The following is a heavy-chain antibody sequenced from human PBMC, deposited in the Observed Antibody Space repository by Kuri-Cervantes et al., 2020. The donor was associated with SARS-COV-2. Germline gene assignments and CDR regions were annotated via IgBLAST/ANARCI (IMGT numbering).Heavy chain of an antibody. CDR2: ISGSGGST. D-gene: IGHD3-22*01. Sequence: GESLKISCAASGFTFSDYAMSWVRQAPGKGLEWVSGISGSGGSTYYADSVKGRFTISRDNSKNTLYLQMNSLRAEDTAVYYCAKAITYYYDSSGSSPFDYWGQGTLVTVSS. CDR1: GFTFSDYA. CDR3: AKAITYYYDSSGSSPFDY. J-gene: IGHJ4*02. V-gene: IGHV3-23*01.